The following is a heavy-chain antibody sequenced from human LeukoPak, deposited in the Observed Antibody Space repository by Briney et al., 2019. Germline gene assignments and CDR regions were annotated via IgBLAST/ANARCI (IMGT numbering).Heavy chain of an antibody. CDR3: AFLVREPQH. V-gene: IGHV3-7*01. CDR2: INSDGSDK. J-gene: IGHJ1*01. D-gene: IGHD3-10*01. CDR1: GFPFSTYY. Sequence: GGSLRLSCTVSGFPFSTYYMGWLRQPPGKGLEWVAMINSDGSDKSYVDSLKGRFTISRDNAKNSLFLQMSTLTAEDTAPYYCAFLVREPQHWGRGTLVTVSS.